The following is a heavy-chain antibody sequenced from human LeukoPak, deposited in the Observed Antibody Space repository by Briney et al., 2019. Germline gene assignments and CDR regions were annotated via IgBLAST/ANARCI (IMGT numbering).Heavy chain of an antibody. CDR1: GFTFSRYD. J-gene: IGHJ6*02. CDR3: ARDTMVREPYAMDV. CDR2: IGAAGDT. V-gene: IGHV3-13*04. D-gene: IGHD3-10*01. Sequence: GSLRLSCAASGFTFSRYDMHWVRQAPGTGLEWVSDIGAAGDTFYPDSVKGRFTISRENAKNSLYLQMNSLRAGDTAVYYCARDTMVREPYAMDVWGQGTTVTVSS.